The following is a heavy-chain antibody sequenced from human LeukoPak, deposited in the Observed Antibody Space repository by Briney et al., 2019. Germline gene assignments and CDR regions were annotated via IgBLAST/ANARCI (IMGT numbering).Heavy chain of an antibody. D-gene: IGHD5-18*01. CDR1: GFTFSAYW. J-gene: IGHJ5*02. CDR3: ARAPMGGYTYTMGS. Sequence: GGSLRLSCAGSGFTFSAYWMHWVRQAPGKGLVWVSRISSDGSSTNYADSVKGRFTISRDNAKNTLYLQMDSLRAEDTAVYYCARAPMGGYTYTMGSWGQGTLVTVSS. V-gene: IGHV3-74*01. CDR2: ISSDGSST.